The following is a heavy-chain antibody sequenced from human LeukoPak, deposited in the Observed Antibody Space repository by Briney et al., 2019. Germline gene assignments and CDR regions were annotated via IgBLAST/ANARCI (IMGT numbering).Heavy chain of an antibody. J-gene: IGHJ4*02. CDR2: ISSSGSTI. V-gene: IGHV3-48*03. CDR1: GFTFSSYE. Sequence: PGGSLRLSCAASGFTFSSYEMNWFRQAPGKGLEWVSYISSSGSTIYYADSVKGRFTISRDNAKNSLYLQMNSLRAEDTAVYYCARRPYYYDSLDYWGQGTLVTVSS. CDR3: ARRPYYYDSLDY. D-gene: IGHD3-22*01.